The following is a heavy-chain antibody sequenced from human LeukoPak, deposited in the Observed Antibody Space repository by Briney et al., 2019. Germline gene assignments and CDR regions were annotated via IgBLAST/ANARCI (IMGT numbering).Heavy chain of an antibody. Sequence: GGSLRLSCAASGFTFSNYAMSWVRQAPGKGLGWVSSITGSGGSTAYADSVKGRFTISRDNSENTLYLQMDSLRAEDTAVYYCAKSPKDTAPLGARTGGQGTLVTVSS. J-gene: IGHJ4*02. CDR1: GFTFSNYA. CDR2: ITGSGGST. V-gene: IGHV3-23*01. D-gene: IGHD5-18*01. CDR3: AKSPKDTAPLGART.